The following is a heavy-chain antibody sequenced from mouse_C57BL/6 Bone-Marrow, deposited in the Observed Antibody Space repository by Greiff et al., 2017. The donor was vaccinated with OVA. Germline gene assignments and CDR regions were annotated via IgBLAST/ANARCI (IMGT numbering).Heavy chain of an antibody. CDR3: ARGVITTDYFDY. J-gene: IGHJ2*01. D-gene: IGHD1-1*01. CDR2: IYPGSGST. Sequence: QVQLQQSGAELVKPGASVKMSCKASGYTFTSYWITWVKQRPGQGLEWIGDIYPGSGSTNYNEKFKSKATLTVDTSSSTAYMQLSSLTSEDSAVYYCARGVITTDYFDYWGQGTTLTVSS. CDR1: GYTFTSYW. V-gene: IGHV1-55*01.